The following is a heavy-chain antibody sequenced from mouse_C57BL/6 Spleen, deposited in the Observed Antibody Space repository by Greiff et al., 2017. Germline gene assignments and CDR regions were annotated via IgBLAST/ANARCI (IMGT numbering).Heavy chain of an antibody. V-gene: IGHV1-15*01. CDR2: IDPETGGT. CDR1: GYTFTDYE. CDR3: TSSPYWYFDV. J-gene: IGHJ1*03. D-gene: IGHD6-1*01. Sequence: VQLQQSGAELVRPGASVTLSCKASGYTFTDYEMHWVKQTPVHGLEWIGAIDPETGGTAYNQKFKGKAILTADKSSSTAYMELRSLTSEDSAVYYCTSSPYWYFDVWGTGTTVTVSS.